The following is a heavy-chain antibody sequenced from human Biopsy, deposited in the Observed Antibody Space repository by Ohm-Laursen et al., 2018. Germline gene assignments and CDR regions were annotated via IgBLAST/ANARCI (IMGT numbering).Heavy chain of an antibody. Sequence: SDTLSLTCTVSGESMGTYYWTWIRQPPGKGLEWIGYINHSGSTNYNPSLKSRLTISVDTSKNQFSLKLTSVTAADTAVYYCARMPHFDYWGQGILVTVSS. J-gene: IGHJ4*02. V-gene: IGHV4-59*07. CDR3: ARMPHFDY. CDR2: INHSGST. CDR1: GESMGTYY. D-gene: IGHD2-2*01.